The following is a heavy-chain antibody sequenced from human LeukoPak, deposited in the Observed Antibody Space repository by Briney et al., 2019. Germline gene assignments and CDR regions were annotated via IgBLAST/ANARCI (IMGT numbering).Heavy chain of an antibody. CDR3: ARAKEAVAGQFFDY. Sequence: GGSLRLSCTVSRHPFGSFTLNWVRQSPGKGLEWVSSISSSSTYTYYADSVKGRFTISRENAKNSLYLQMNSLRAGDTAVYYCARAKEAVAGQFFDYWGQGTLVTVSS. J-gene: IGHJ4*02. D-gene: IGHD6-19*01. CDR1: RHPFGSFT. V-gene: IGHV3-21*01. CDR2: ISSSSTYT.